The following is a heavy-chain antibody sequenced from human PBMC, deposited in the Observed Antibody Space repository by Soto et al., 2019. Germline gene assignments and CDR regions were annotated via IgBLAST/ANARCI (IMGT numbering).Heavy chain of an antibody. V-gene: IGHV1-8*01. J-gene: IGHJ4*02. CDR1: GDTFTTYD. CDR3: ARGRASGSYYLLDY. Sequence: ASVKVSGKASGDTFTTYDINWVRQATGHGLEWMGWINPNSGNIGYAQRFQGRVTMTRDTAIRTAYMEVSSLRSDDTAVYYCARGRASGSYYLLDYGGQGTLVTVSA. CDR2: INPNSGNI. D-gene: IGHD3-10*01.